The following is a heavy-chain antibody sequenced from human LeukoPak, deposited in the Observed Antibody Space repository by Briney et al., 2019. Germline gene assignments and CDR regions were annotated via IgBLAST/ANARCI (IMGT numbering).Heavy chain of an antibody. V-gene: IGHV3-30-3*01. J-gene: IGHJ6*02. CDR3: ARDLTPYYYYYGMDV. Sequence: GGSLRPSCAASGFTFSSCAMHWVRQAPGKGPEWVAVISYDGSNKYYADSVKGRFTISRDNSKNTLYLQMNSLRAEDTAVYYCARDLTPYYYYYGMDVWGQGTRSPSP. CDR2: ISYDGSNK. CDR1: GFTFSSCA. D-gene: IGHD2-15*01.